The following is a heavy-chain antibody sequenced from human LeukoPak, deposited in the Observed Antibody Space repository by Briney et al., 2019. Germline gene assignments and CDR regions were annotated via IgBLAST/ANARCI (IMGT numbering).Heavy chain of an antibody. Sequence: AGSLRLSCAASGVTFSSYWMDWGRKAPGKGLEWVASINHTGHVNYYVDSVKGRFTISRDNAKNSLYLQMSNLRAEDTAVYFCARGGGLDVWGQGATVTVSS. CDR3: ARGGGLDV. D-gene: IGHD3-16*01. CDR2: INHTGHVN. CDR1: GVTFSSYW. J-gene: IGHJ6*02. V-gene: IGHV3-7*03.